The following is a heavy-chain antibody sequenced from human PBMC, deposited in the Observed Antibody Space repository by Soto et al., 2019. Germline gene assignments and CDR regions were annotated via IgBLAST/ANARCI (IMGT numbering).Heavy chain of an antibody. CDR3: ARYRNTHRWPAS. Sequence: SGTLSLTCSVSRGAMNNFYWTWIRQPPGKGLECLAHVSYAGVTKYNPSLQSRATTSVDTSKSHFSLNLNSVSAADAAIYYCARYRNTHRWPASWGKGTLVTVSS. V-gene: IGHV4-59*08. CDR2: VSYAGVT. D-gene: IGHD1-1*01. CDR1: RGAMNNFY. J-gene: IGHJ4*02.